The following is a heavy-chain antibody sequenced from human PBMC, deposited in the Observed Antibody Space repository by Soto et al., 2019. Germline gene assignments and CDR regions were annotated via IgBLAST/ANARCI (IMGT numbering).Heavy chain of an antibody. Sequence: QIQLVESGGGVVQPGGSLRLSCGASRFSFGSFGVHWVRQAPGKGLEWVAFISRDGTNTFYGDSVKGRFTLSRDNSRNTAYLQMTALRDDDTALYYCERGNLSFDFESGGQGTLVIVSS. V-gene: IGHV3-30*03. D-gene: IGHD3-9*01. CDR1: RFSFGSFG. J-gene: IGHJ4*02. CDR3: ERGNLSFDFES. CDR2: ISRDGTNT.